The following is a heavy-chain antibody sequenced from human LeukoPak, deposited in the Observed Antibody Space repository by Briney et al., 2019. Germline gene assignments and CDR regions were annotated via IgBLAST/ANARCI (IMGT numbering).Heavy chain of an antibody. J-gene: IGHJ6*03. CDR2: MSTTGKYI. Sequence: GGSLRLSCAASGFTFSNYWMTWVRRAPGKGLEWVASMSTTGKYIYYADSVKGRFTISRDNAKNSQFLQMDSMRVEDTAVYYCARVAMTSGGDRGYFYFYYMDVWGKGTMVTVSS. CDR3: ARVAMTSGGDRGYFYFYYMDV. CDR1: GFTFSNYW. V-gene: IGHV3-21*01. D-gene: IGHD3-10*01.